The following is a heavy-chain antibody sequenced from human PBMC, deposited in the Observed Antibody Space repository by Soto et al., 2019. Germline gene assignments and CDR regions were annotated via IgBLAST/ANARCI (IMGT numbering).Heavy chain of an antibody. J-gene: IGHJ4*02. CDR1: GGTFSSYA. D-gene: IGHD3-3*01. CDR2: IIPIFGAT. V-gene: IGHV1-69*06. Sequence: ASLKVSCKASGGTFSSYAITWVRQAPGQGLDWMGEIIPIFGATNFAQKFQGRVTITADKSTTTAYMELSSLTSEDTAVYYCAIWRVVECPKYYFDDSGQGTLVTVPS. CDR3: AIWRVVECPKYYFDD.